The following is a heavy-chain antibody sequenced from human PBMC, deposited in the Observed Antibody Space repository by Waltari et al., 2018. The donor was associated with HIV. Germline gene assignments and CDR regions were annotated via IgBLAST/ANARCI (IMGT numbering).Heavy chain of an antibody. CDR2: INNDGSNT. Sequence: EVQLVESGGGLVQPGGYLRLSCVAAGFTFSSYWMDWVRQGPGRGLVWVSRINNDGSNTNYADSVKGRFTISRDNAKNTLYLQMNSLRAEDTAVYSCVRDYDSSGYYSANWFDPWGQGTLVTVSS. J-gene: IGHJ5*02. D-gene: IGHD3-22*01. CDR3: VRDYDSSGYYSANWFDP. CDR1: GFTFSSYW. V-gene: IGHV3-74*01.